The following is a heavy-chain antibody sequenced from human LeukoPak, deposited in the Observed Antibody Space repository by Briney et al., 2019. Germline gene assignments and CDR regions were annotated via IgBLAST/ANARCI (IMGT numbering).Heavy chain of an antibody. V-gene: IGHV3-48*01. CDR1: GFTFSDYS. Sequence: GGSLRLSCAASGFTFSDYSMNWVRQAPGKGLEWVSYISSSSSTVYYADSVKGRFTISRDNAKNSLYLQMNSLRAEDTAVYYCARPSGVGDYWGQGTLVTVSS. CDR3: ARPSGVGDY. J-gene: IGHJ4*02. CDR2: ISSSSSTV. D-gene: IGHD1-26*01.